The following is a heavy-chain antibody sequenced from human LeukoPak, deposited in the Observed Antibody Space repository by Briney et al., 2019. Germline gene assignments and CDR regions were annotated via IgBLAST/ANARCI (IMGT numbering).Heavy chain of an antibody. J-gene: IGHJ3*02. CDR2: IYYSGST. V-gene: IGHV4-59*01. Sequence: KTSETLSLTCTVSGGSIRSYYWSWIRQPPGKGLEWIGYIYYSGSTNYNPSLKSRVSISVDTSKNQFSLKLSSVTAADTAVYYCAREVIRTTDVDAFDIWGQGTMVAISS. CDR3: AREVIRTTDVDAFDI. D-gene: IGHD2/OR15-2a*01. CDR1: GGSIRSYY.